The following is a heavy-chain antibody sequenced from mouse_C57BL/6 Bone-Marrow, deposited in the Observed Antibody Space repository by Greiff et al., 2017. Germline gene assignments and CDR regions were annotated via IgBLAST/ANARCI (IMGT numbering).Heavy chain of an antibody. J-gene: IGHJ3*01. CDR3: AREGLRRGAY. CDR2: ISSGGSYT. V-gene: IGHV5-6*02. D-gene: IGHD2-4*01. Sequence: EVKLVESGGDLVKPGGSLKLSCAASGFTFSSYGMSWVRQPPDKGLEWVAPISSGGSYTYYPDSVKGRFTISRDNAKNTLYLQMSSLKSEDTAMYYCAREGLRRGAYWGQGTLVTVSA. CDR1: GFTFSSYG.